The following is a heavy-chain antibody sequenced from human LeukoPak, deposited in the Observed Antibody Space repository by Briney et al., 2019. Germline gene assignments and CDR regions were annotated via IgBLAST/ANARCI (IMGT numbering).Heavy chain of an antibody. V-gene: IGHV1-2*02. CDR1: GYTFTSYD. Sequence: ASVKVSCKASGYTFTSYDINWVRQATGQGLEWMGWINPNSGGTNYAQKFQGRVAMTRDTSISTAYMELSRLRSDDTAVYYCARDPGSAWDVWGKGTTVTVSS. J-gene: IGHJ6*04. CDR2: INPNSGGT. D-gene: IGHD1-26*01. CDR3: ARDPGSAWDV.